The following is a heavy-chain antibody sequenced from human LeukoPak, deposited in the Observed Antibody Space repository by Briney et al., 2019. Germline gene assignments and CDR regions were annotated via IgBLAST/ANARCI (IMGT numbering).Heavy chain of an antibody. V-gene: IGHV1-18*01. CDR2: ISAYNGNT. D-gene: IGHD2-15*01. J-gene: IGHJ4*02. CDR1: GYTFTSYG. Sequence: ASVKVSCKASGYTFTSYGISWVRQAPGQGLEWMGWISAYNGNTNYAQKLQGRVTMTTDTSTSTAYMELRSLRSDDTAVYYCARDLGVVVVAATDEEEIFDYWGQGTLVTVSS. CDR3: ARDLGVVVVAATDEEEIFDY.